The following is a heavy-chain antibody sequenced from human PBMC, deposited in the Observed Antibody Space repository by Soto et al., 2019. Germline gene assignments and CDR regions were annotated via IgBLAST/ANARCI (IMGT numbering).Heavy chain of an antibody. CDR1: GFSLITGGVG. Sequence: QITLKESGPTLVKPTQTLTLTCTFSGFSLITGGVGVGWIRQPPEKALEWLALIYWDDDKRYSPSLKSRLTLTKDTSKNQVVLTMTNMDPVDTATYFCVYALGKYGSGSYYQSWGQGTLVTVSS. D-gene: IGHD3-10*01. CDR2: IYWDDDK. J-gene: IGHJ5*02. CDR3: VYALGKYGSGSYYQS. V-gene: IGHV2-5*02.